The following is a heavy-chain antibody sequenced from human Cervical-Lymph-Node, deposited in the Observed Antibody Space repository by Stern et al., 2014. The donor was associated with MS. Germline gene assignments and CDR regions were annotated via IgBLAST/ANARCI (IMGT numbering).Heavy chain of an antibody. V-gene: IGHV3-30*14. Sequence: MQLGESGGGVVQPGRSLRLSCTASGFIFKSYTMQWVRQAPGKGLEWVAVVTYNGTNKYYADSVKGRFTISRDNSKNTLFLQMNSLRPEDSAVYYCAKYAQSFDSWGQGTLVTVSS. D-gene: IGHD2-2*01. CDR1: GFIFKSYT. J-gene: IGHJ4*02. CDR3: AKYAQSFDS. CDR2: VTYNGTNK.